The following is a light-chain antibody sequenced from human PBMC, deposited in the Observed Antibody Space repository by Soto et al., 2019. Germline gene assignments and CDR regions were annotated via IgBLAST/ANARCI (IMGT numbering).Light chain of an antibody. J-gene: IGLJ1*01. CDR3: CSYAGRTTPYV. V-gene: IGLV2-23*02. CDR2: EVS. CDR1: SSDVGGYNL. Sequence: QSALTQPASVSGSPGQSITISCTGTSSDVGGYNLVSWYQHHPGKAPKLMIYEVSERPSGVSNRFSGSKSGNTASLTISGLQAEDEADYYCCSYAGRTTPYVFGTGTKVTVL.